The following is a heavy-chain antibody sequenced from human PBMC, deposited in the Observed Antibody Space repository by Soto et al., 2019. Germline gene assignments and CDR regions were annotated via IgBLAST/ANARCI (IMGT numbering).Heavy chain of an antibody. Sequence: EVQLLESGGGLVQPGGSLRLSCAASGFTFNKNVMNWVRQAPGKGLEWVSGISDNGGSTYYADSVKGRCTISRDNSKNTLYLQMNSLRADDTAVYYCAKEVYGAARGAMDVWGQGTTATVSS. V-gene: IGHV3-23*01. J-gene: IGHJ6*02. CDR1: GFTFNKNV. CDR3: AKEVYGAARGAMDV. CDR2: ISDNGGST. D-gene: IGHD3-10*01.